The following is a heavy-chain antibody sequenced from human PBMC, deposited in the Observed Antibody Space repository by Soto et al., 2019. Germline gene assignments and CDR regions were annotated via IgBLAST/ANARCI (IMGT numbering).Heavy chain of an antibody. Sequence: QVQLVQSGAEVKKPGSSVKVSCKASGGTFSSYAISWVRQAPGQGLEWMGGIIPSFGTANYAQKFQGRVTITADESTSTAYMELSSLRSEDTAVYYCAREPYYYGSGSRNWFDPWGQGTLVTVSS. CDR3: AREPYYYGSGSRNWFDP. J-gene: IGHJ5*02. V-gene: IGHV1-69*01. D-gene: IGHD3-10*01. CDR1: GGTFSSYA. CDR2: IIPSFGTA.